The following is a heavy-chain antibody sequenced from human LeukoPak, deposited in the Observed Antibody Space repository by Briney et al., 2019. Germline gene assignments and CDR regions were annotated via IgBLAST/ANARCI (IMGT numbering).Heavy chain of an antibody. J-gene: IGHJ4*02. Sequence: GGSLRLSCAASGFTFSSYGMHWVRQAPGKGLEWVAVISYDGSNKYYADSVKGRFTISRDNSKNTLYLQMNSLRAEDTAVYYCAKALSYYDSSGPFDYWGQGTLVTVSS. CDR3: AKALSYYDSSGPFDY. CDR1: GFTFSSYG. D-gene: IGHD3-22*01. V-gene: IGHV3-30*18. CDR2: ISYDGSNK.